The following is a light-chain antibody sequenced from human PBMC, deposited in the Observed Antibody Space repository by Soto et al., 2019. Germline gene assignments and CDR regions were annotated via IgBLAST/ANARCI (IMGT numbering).Light chain of an antibody. CDR1: SSNIGSNY. Sequence: QSVLTQPPSASGTPGQRVTISCSGSSSNIGSNYVYWYQQSPGTAPKLLIYRNNQRPSGVPDRFSGSKSGTSASLAVSGLRSENEADYYCAAWDDSLRGWVFGGGTKLTVL. CDR2: RNN. CDR3: AAWDDSLRGWV. V-gene: IGLV1-47*01. J-gene: IGLJ3*02.